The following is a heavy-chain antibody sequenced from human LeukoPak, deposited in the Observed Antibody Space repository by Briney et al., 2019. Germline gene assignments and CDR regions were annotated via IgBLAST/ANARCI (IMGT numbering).Heavy chain of an antibody. J-gene: IGHJ5*02. CDR1: GFTFSSYA. CDR2: ISGSGGST. V-gene: IGHV3-23*01. CDR3: AKEEFNDILTGSSNWFDP. Sequence: GPLRLSCAASGFTFSSYAMSWVRQAPGKGLEWVSAISGSGGSTYYADSVKGRFTISRDNSKNTLYLQMNSLRAEDTAVYYCAKEEFNDILTGSSNWFDPWGQGTLVTVSS. D-gene: IGHD3-9*01.